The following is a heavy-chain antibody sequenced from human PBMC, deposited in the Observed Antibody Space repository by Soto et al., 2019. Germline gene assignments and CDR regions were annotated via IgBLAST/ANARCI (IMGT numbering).Heavy chain of an antibody. CDR1: GGSVSSGSYY. CDR2: IYYSGST. J-gene: IGHJ6*02. Sequence: PSETLSLTCTVSGGSVSSGSYYWSWIRQPPGKGLEWIGYIYYSGSTNYNPSLKSRVTISVDTSKNQFSLKLSSVTAADMAVYYCARDRLLSCSSTSCYGNYYYGMDVWGQGTTVTVSS. CDR3: ARDRLLSCSSTSCYGNYYYGMDV. V-gene: IGHV4-61*01. D-gene: IGHD2-2*01.